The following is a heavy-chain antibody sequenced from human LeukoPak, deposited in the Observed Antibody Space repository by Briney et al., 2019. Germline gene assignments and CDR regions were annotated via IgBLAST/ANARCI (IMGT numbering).Heavy chain of an antibody. J-gene: IGHJ4*02. CDR3: ARVIGGPRPYDYVWGSYIPSDY. V-gene: IGHV1-18*01. Sequence: ASVKVSCKASGYTFTSYGISWVRQAPGQGLEWMGWISAYNGNTNYAQKLQGRVTMTTDTSTSTAYMELRSLRSDDTAVYYCARVIGGPRPYDYVWGSYIPSDYWGQGTLVTVSS. CDR1: GYTFTSYG. D-gene: IGHD3-16*01. CDR2: ISAYNGNT.